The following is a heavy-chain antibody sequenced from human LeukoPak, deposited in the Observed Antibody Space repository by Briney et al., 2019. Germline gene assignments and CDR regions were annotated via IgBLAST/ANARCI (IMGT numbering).Heavy chain of an antibody. CDR2: ISAYNGIT. CDR1: GYTFTSYG. J-gene: IGHJ3*02. V-gene: IGHV1-18*01. Sequence: ASVKVSCKASGYTFTSYGISWVRQAPGQGLEWMGWISAYNGITNYAQKFQGRATMTRNTSISTAYMELSSLSSEDTAVYYCARDGTPYCSSTSCYSRDAFDIWGQGTMVTVSS. D-gene: IGHD2-2*02. CDR3: ARDGTPYCSSTSCYSRDAFDI.